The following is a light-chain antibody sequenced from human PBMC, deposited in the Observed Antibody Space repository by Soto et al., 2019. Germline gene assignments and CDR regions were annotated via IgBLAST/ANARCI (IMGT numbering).Light chain of an antibody. Sequence: EIVLTQSPATLSLSPGERATLSCRASESVSSFLAWYQQKPGQPPRLLIYDASTRATGIPARFSGSGSGTDFTLTISSLQPEDFATYYCLQHNSYPWTFGQGTKVDIK. V-gene: IGKV3-11*01. J-gene: IGKJ1*01. CDR1: ESVSSF. CDR2: DAS. CDR3: LQHNSYPWT.